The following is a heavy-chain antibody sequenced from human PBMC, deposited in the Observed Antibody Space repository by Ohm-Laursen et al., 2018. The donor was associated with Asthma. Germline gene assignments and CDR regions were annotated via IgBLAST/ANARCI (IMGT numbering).Heavy chain of an antibody. CDR1: GFTLGDYF. CDR3: ARGSLEGLQ. CDR2: IFPDGRQT. Sequence: GSLRLSCTASGFTLGDYFMHWVRQRPGGGLDWVSHIFPDGRQTNYADSVKGRFTISRDDAENTLYLQMNSLRADDSAVYYCARGSLEGLQWGQGTLVTVSS. J-gene: IGHJ4*02. D-gene: IGHD5-24*01. V-gene: IGHV3-74*01.